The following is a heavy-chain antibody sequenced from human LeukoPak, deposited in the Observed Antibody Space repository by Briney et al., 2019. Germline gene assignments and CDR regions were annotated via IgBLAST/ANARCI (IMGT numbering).Heavy chain of an antibody. CDR2: INHSGST. V-gene: IGHV4-34*01. CDR3: ARGNGFDY. J-gene: IGHJ4*02. D-gene: IGHD2-8*01. Sequence: GSLRLSCAASGFTFSSYAMSWIRQPPGKGLEWIGEINHSGSTNYNPSLKSRVTISVDTSKNQFSLKLSSVTAADTAVYYCARGNGFDYWGQGTLVTVSS. CDR1: GFTFSSYA.